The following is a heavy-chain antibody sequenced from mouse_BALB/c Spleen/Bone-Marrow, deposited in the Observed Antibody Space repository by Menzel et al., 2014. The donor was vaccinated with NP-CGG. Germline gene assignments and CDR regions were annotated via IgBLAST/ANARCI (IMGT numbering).Heavy chain of an antibody. D-gene: IGHD2-4*01. CDR3: ARGAMITTGYFDY. V-gene: IGHV3-5*02. CDR1: GISITTGNYR. J-gene: IGHJ2*01. CDR2: IYYSGTI. Sequence: EVKLLESGPGLVKPSQTVSLTCTVTGISITTGNYRWSWIRQFPGNKLEWIGYIYYSGTITYNPSLTSRTTITRDTSKNQFLLEMNSLTAEDTATYYCARGAMITTGYFDYWGQGTTLTVSS.